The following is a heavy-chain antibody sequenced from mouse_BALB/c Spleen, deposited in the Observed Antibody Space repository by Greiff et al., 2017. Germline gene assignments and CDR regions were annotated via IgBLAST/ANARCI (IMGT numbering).Heavy chain of an antibody. D-gene: IGHD1-1*02. V-gene: IGHV1-4*02. CDR3: ARRWGFYYAMDY. CDR1: GYTFTSYT. J-gene: IGHJ4*01. CDR2: INPSSGYT. Sequence: ESAAELARPGASVKMSCKASGYTFTSYTMHWVKQRPGQGLEWIGYINPSSGYTEYNQKFKDKTTLTADKSSSTAYMQLSSLTSEDSAVYYCARRWGFYYAMDYWGQGTSVTVSS.